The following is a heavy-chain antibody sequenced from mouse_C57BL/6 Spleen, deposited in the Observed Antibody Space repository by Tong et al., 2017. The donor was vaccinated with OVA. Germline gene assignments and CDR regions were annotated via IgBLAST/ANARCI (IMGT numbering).Heavy chain of an antibody. CDR2: INPGNGDT. CDR1: GFNITDDY. CDR3: ARNY. Sequence: VQLQQPGAELVRPGASVKLSCKASGFNITDDYMHWIKQRPEQGLEWIGWINPGNGDTNYTGKFKSKATLTADKSSNTAYMQLSSLTSEDSACYYCARNYWGQGTTLTVSS. V-gene: IGHV14-4*01. J-gene: IGHJ2*01.